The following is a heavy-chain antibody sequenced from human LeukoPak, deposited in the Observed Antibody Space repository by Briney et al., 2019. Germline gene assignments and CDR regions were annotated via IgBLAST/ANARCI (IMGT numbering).Heavy chain of an antibody. V-gene: IGHV3-49*04. CDR1: GFTFGDYF. J-gene: IGHJ4*02. CDR2: IRSKAYGGTT. CDR3: TRGYRSGTINPFFDY. Sequence: GGSLRLSCTASGFTFGDYFMSWVRQAPGKGLEWVSFIRSKAYGGTTEYAASVKGRFTISRDDSKSTACPQMSSLKTEDTAVYYCTRGYRSGTINPFFDYWGQGILVAVSS. D-gene: IGHD1-7*01.